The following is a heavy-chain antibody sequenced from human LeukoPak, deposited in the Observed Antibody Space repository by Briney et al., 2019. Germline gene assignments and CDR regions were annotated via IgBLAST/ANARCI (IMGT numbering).Heavy chain of an antibody. CDR2: INSDGSST. D-gene: IGHD1/OR15-1a*01. V-gene: IGHV3-74*01. Sequence: GGSLRLYCAGYGFTFSSYWMHWVRQAPGKGLVWVSSINSDGSSTTYEDSVKGRFTISRDNAKNTLYLQMNSLRAEDTPVYYCASDPPLDQYYYYYLYLWGKGTPVTLSS. J-gene: IGHJ6*03. CDR3: ASDPPLDQYYYYYLYL. CDR1: GFTFSSYW.